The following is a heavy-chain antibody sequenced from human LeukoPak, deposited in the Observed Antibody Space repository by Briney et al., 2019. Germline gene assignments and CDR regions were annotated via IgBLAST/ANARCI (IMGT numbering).Heavy chain of an antibody. V-gene: IGHV3-11*01. J-gene: IGHJ4*02. CDR2: ISSSGSTI. CDR3: ARDLEMATIFPIFDY. D-gene: IGHD5-12*01. CDR1: GFTFSDYY. Sequence: GGSLRLSCAASGFTFSDYYMSWIRQAPGKGLEWVSYISSSGSTIYYADSVKGRFTISRDNAKNSLYLQMNSLRAEDTAVYYCARDLEMATIFPIFDYRGQGTLVTVSS.